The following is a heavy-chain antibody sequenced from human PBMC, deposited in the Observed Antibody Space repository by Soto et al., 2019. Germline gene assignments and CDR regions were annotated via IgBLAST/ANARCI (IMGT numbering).Heavy chain of an antibody. CDR2: IKQDGSEK. CDR3: ARECVDTVTASTIPFDD. J-gene: IGHJ4*02. V-gene: IGHV3-7*01. D-gene: IGHD5-12*01. CDR1: AFTFSSYW. Sequence: RGSLRLSCAASAFTFSSYWMRWVRQDPGKGLEWVANIKQDGSEKYYVDSVKGRFTISRDNSKKSLYLQMNSLRADDMAVYSCARECVDTVTASTIPFDDWGQGALVTFP.